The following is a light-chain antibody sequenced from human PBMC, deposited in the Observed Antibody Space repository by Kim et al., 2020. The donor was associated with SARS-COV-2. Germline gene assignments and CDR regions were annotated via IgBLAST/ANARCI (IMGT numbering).Light chain of an antibody. Sequence: QSTLTESRSVSGSPGQSVTISCTGTSNDVGGYNYVSWYQQHPGKAPKLMIYDVSNRPSGVPDRFSGSKSGNTASLSISGLQPEDEADYYCCSYAGSYTVFGGGTKLTVL. CDR2: DVS. J-gene: IGLJ2*01. CDR1: SNDVGGYNY. CDR3: CSYAGSYTV. V-gene: IGLV2-11*01.